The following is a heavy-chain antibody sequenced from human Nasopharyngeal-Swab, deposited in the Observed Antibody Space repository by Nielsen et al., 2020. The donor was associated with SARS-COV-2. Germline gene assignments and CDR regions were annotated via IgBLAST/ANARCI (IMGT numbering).Heavy chain of an antibody. V-gene: IGHV3-33*08. D-gene: IGHD5-12*01. J-gene: IGHJ6*02. CDR3: ARDDIGYYYGMDV. CDR1: GFTFSSYA. CDR2: IWYDGSNK. Sequence: GESLKISCAASGFTFSSYAMSWVRQAPGKGLEWVAVIWYDGSNKYYADSVKGRFTISRDNSKNTLYLQMNSLRAEDTAVYYCARDDIGYYYGMDVWGQGTTVTVSS.